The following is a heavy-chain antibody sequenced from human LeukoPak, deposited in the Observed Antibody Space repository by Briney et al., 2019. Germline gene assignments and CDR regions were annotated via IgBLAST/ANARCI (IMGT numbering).Heavy chain of an antibody. V-gene: IGHV1-46*01. Sequence: ASVTVSFTASGYTFTIYYMHWVRQAPGQGLEWMGIINPSGGSTSYAQKFQGRVTMTRDTSTSTVYMELSSLRSEDTAVYYCARHSGSYRDFDYWGQGTLVTVSS. CDR3: ARHSGSYRDFDY. CDR2: INPSGGST. CDR1: GYTFTIYY. J-gene: IGHJ4*02. D-gene: IGHD1-26*01.